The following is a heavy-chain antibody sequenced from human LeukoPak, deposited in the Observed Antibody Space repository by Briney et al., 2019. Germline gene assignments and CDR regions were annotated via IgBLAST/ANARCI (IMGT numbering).Heavy chain of an antibody. CDR1: GGSLSGYY. CDR3: ARGVLRYFPLRWFDP. CDR2: INHSGST. D-gene: IGHD3-9*01. Sequence: SETLSLTCAVYGGSLSGYYWSWICQPPGKGLEWIGEINHSGSTNYNPSLKSRVTISVGTSKNQFSLKLSSVTAADTAVYYCARGVLRYFPLRWFDPWGQGTLVTVSS. J-gene: IGHJ5*02. V-gene: IGHV4-34*01.